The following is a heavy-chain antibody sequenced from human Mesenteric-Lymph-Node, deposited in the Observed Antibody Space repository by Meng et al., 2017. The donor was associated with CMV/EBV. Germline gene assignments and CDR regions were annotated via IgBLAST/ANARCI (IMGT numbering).Heavy chain of an antibody. D-gene: IGHD3-22*01. V-gene: IGHV3-21*01. CDR3: ARGTMLLR. CDR1: GFNFSSYS. J-gene: IGHJ4*02. Sequence: EVQLVESGGGLVKPGRSLRLSCAASGFNFSSYSMNWVRQAPGKGLEWVSSISSSSSYIYYADSVKGRFTISRDNARNSLYLQMNSLRAEDTAVYYCARGTMLLRWGQGTLVTVSS. CDR2: ISSSSSYI.